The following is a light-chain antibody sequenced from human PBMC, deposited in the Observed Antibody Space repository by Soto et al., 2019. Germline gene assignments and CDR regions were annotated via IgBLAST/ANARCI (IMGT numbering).Light chain of an antibody. CDR2: PAS. CDR1: QDITNF. Sequence: DIQLSQSPSFLSASVGDRVTITCRASQDITNFLAWYQQKPGKAPNLLIYPASTLRSGVPSRFSGSVSGTAFSLTISSLQPEDFSTYYCQQVKSFHLTFGQGTRLDIK. J-gene: IGKJ5*01. V-gene: IGKV1-9*01. CDR3: QQVKSFHLT.